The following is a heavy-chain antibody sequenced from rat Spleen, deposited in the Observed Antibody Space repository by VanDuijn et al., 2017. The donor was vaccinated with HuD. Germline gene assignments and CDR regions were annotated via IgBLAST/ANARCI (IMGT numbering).Heavy chain of an antibody. CDR1: GFSLSNYG. J-gene: IGHJ2*01. Sequence: QVQLKESGPGLVQPSQTLSLTCTVSGFSLSNYGVSWIRQPPGKGLEWIGAIWSGGSTDYNSPLKSRLSISRDTSKSQVLLEMNSLQTEDTAMYFCARNYPGPPDYWGQGVMVTVSS. CDR2: IWSGGST. V-gene: IGHV2-16*01. D-gene: IGHD1-4*01. CDR3: ARNYPGPPDY.